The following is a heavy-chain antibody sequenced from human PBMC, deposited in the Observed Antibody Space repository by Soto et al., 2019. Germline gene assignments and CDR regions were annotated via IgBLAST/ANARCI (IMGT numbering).Heavy chain of an antibody. CDR3: ARTTPGYCSGGSCYSYYYYGMDV. D-gene: IGHD2-15*01. CDR2: IIRIFGTA. V-gene: IGHV1-69*01. CDR1: GGTFSSYA. J-gene: IGHJ6*02. Sequence: QVQLVQSGAEVKKPGSSVKLSCKASGGTFSSYAISWVRQAPGQGLEWMGGIIRIFGTANYAQKCQGRVTITADDSTSTASMELSSLRSEDTALYYCARTTPGYCSGGSCYSYYYYGMDVWGQGTTVTVSS.